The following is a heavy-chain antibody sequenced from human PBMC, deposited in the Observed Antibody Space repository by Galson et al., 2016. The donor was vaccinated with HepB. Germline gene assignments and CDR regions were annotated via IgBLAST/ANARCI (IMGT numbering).Heavy chain of an antibody. J-gene: IGHJ6*02. Sequence: SLRLSCAASGFTFTNYYMSWIRQAPGKGLEWVSFLSSNDSSYISSSGSTIYYEDSVKGRFTISRGNAKNSLYLQLNSLRVEDTAVYYCARSHRGFLGDYGMAVWGQGTTVTVSS. V-gene: IGHV3-11*01. D-gene: IGHD3-3*01. CDR2: ISSSGSTI. CDR1: GFTFTNYY. CDR3: ARSHRGFLGDYGMAV.